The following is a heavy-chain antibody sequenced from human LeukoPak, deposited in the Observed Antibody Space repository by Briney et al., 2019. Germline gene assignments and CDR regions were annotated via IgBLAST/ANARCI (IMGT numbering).Heavy chain of an antibody. Sequence: SGTLSLTCTVSGGSISSGGYYWSWIRQHPGTGLEWIGYIYYSGSTYYNPSLKSRVTISVDTSKNQFSLKLSSVTAADTAVYYCAREGVIAALSDYWGQGTLVTVSS. J-gene: IGHJ4*02. CDR3: AREGVIAALSDY. CDR1: GGSISSGGYY. CDR2: IYYSGST. D-gene: IGHD6-6*01. V-gene: IGHV4-31*03.